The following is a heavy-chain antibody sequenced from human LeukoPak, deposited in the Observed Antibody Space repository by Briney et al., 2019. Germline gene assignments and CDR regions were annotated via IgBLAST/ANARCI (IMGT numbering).Heavy chain of an antibody. J-gene: IGHJ3*01. CDR2: ISGSGGST. CDR1: GFTFSSFA. V-gene: IGHV3-23*01. D-gene: IGHD2-2*01. Sequence: GGSLRLSCAASGFTFSSFAMSWVRQAPGKGLEWVSAISGSGGSTYYADSVKGRFTISRDNSKNTLFLQMNSLRAEDTAVYYCAKDRSCTGSSCNVGSWGQGTMVTVSS. CDR3: AKDRSCTGSSCNVGS.